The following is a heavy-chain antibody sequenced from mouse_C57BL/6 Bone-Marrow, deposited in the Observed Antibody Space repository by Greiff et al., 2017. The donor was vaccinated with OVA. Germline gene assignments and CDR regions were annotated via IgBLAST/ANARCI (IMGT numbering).Heavy chain of an antibody. V-gene: IGHV3-6*01. CDR2: ISYDGSN. D-gene: IGHD1-1*01. J-gene: IGHJ1*03. Sequence: EVQLQQSGPGLVKPSQSLSLTCSVTGYSITSGYYWNWIRQFPGNKLEWMGYISYDGSNNYNPSLKNRISITRDTSKNQFFLKLNSVTTEDTATYYCAREDYGSDYFDVWGTGTTVTVSS. CDR1: GYSITSGYY. CDR3: AREDYGSDYFDV.